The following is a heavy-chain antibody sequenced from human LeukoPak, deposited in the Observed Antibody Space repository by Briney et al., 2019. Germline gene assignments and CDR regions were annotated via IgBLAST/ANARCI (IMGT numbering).Heavy chain of an antibody. Sequence: GASVKVSCKASGYTFTSYAMHWVRQAPGQRLEWMGWINAGNGNTKYSQKFQGRVTITRDTSASTAYMELSSLRSEDTAEYYCATITSDYTPSDAFDIWGQGTMVTVSS. CDR1: GYTFTSYA. D-gene: IGHD2-2*02. CDR2: INAGNGNT. V-gene: IGHV1-3*01. CDR3: ATITSDYTPSDAFDI. J-gene: IGHJ3*02.